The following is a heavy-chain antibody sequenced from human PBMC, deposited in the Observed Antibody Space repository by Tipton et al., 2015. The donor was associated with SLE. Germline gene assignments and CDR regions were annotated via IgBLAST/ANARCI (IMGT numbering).Heavy chain of an antibody. Sequence: TLSLTCIVSGGSISSHYWSWIRQPPGKGLEWIGYIYYSGSTNYNPSLKSRVTISVDTSKNQFSLKLSSVTAADTAVYYCARDSGIGAFDIWGQGTMVTVSS. CDR1: GGSISSHY. J-gene: IGHJ3*02. CDR3: ARDSGIGAFDI. D-gene: IGHD6-13*01. V-gene: IGHV4-59*11. CDR2: IYYSGST.